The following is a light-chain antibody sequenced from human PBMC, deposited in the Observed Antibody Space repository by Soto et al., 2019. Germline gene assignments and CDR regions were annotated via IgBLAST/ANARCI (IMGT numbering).Light chain of an antibody. CDR3: QQSFRSPIT. CDR2: VAF. CDR1: QSIALS. J-gene: IGKJ5*01. V-gene: IGKV1-39*01. Sequence: DIQMTQSPSSLSASVGDTVTMTCRASQSIALSVNWYQQKPGKAPKLLIYVAFTLESGVPPRFSGSGSGTEFTLTIRSLQPEDFATYYCQQSFRSPITFGQGTRLE.